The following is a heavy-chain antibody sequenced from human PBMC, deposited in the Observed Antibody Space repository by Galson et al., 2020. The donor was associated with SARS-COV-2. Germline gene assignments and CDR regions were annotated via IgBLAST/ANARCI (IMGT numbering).Heavy chain of an antibody. Sequence: SVKVSCKASGGTFSSYAISWVRQAPGQGLEWMGGIIPILGIANYEQNFKGSITITADKSTSTAYMELRSLRSEDTAVYYCARGGLRFGELLHYYYYYMDVWGKGTTVTVSS. CDR3: ARGGLRFGELLHYYYYYMDV. CDR2: IIPILGIA. CDR1: GGTFSSYA. V-gene: IGHV1-69*10. D-gene: IGHD3-10*01. J-gene: IGHJ6*03.